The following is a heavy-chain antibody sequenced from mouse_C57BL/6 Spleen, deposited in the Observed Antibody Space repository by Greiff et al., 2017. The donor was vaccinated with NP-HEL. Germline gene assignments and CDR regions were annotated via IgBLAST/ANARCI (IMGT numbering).Heavy chain of an antibody. CDR3: ARHGDYDYDGPFAY. J-gene: IGHJ3*01. D-gene: IGHD2-4*01. Sequence: EVKLMESGGGLVQPGGSLKLSCAASGFTFSDYGMAWVRQAPRKGPAWVAFISNLAYSIYYADTVTGRFTISRENAKNTLYLEMSSLRSEDTAMYYCARHGDYDYDGPFAYWGQGTLVTVSA. CDR1: GFTFSDYG. CDR2: ISNLAYSI. V-gene: IGHV5-15*01.